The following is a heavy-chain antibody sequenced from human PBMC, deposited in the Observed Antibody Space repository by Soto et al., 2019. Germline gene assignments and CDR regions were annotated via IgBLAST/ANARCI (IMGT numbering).Heavy chain of an antibody. CDR2: INRDGSST. CDR1: GFSFSYYW. D-gene: IGHD3-9*01. Sequence: EVRLVESGGGLVQPGGSLRLSCAASGFSFSYYWMHWVRQAPGKGLVWVSHINRDGSSTDYGDSVKGRFTISRDNAKNTLYLEMNSLRAEDTAVYYCARRGGDDILTGYRYWGQGTLVIVSS. CDR3: ARRGGDDILTGYRY. J-gene: IGHJ4*02. V-gene: IGHV3-74*01.